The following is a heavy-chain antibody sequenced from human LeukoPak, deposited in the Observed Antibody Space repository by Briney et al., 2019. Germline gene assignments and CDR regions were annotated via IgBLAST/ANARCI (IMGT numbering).Heavy chain of an antibody. J-gene: IGHJ4*02. CDR2: IIPIFGTA. Sequence: SVMISCKASGGTFSSYAISWVRRAPGQGLEWMGGIIPIFGTANYAQKFQGRVTITADESTSTAYMELSSLRSEDTAVYYCARAPMVRGVIPHFDYWGQGALGTASS. CDR1: GGTFSSYA. V-gene: IGHV1-69*13. D-gene: IGHD3-10*01. CDR3: ARAPMVRGVIPHFDY.